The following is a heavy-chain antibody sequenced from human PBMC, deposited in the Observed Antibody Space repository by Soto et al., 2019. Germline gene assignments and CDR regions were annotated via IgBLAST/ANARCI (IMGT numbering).Heavy chain of an antibody. CDR1: GFTFSNAW. CDR2: IKSKTDGGTT. D-gene: IGHD1-7*01. CDR3: TTDWNPGITGTTWDFSSFFDY. V-gene: IGHV3-15*01. Sequence: GGSLRLSYAASGFTFSNAWMSWVRQAPGKGLEWVGRIKSKTDGGTTDYAAPVKGRFTISRDDSKNTLYLQMNSLKTEDTAVYYCTTDWNPGITGTTWDFSSFFDYWGQGTLVTVSS. J-gene: IGHJ4*02.